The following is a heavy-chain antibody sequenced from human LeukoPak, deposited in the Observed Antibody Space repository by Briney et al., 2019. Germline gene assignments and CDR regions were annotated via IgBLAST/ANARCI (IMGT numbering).Heavy chain of an antibody. CDR1: GGSISSGSYY. J-gene: IGHJ4*02. V-gene: IGHV4-61*02. D-gene: IGHD3-3*01. Sequence: SQTLSLTCTVSGGSISSGSYYWSWIRQPAGKGLEWIGRIYTSGSTNYNPSLKSRVTISVDTSKNQFSLKLSSVTAADTAVYYCARTCYDFWSGYYRDYWGQGTLVTVSS. CDR3: ARTCYDFWSGYYRDY. CDR2: IYTSGST.